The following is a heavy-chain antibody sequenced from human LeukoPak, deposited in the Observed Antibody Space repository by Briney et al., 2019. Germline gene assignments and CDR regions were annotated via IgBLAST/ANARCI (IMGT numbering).Heavy chain of an antibody. V-gene: IGHV1-69*10. Sequence: ASVKVSCKASGGTFNTYAISWVRQAPGQGLEWMGRIIPILGITNYAQKFQGRVTITADKSTTTAYMELSSLRSEDTAVYYCARALWGDGYSYGYGDYWGQGTLVTVSS. CDR3: ARALWGDGYSYGYGDY. D-gene: IGHD5-18*01. CDR1: GGTFNTYA. J-gene: IGHJ4*02. CDR2: IIPILGIT.